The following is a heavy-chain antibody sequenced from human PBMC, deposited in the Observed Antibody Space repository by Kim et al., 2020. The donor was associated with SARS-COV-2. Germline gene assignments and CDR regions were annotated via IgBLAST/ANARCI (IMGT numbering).Heavy chain of an antibody. CDR3: AKHGPFSGYKSLDY. D-gene: IGHD5-12*01. CDR2: ISGSGGNK. CDR1: GFTFTSYA. J-gene: IGHJ4*02. V-gene: IGHV3-23*01. Sequence: GGSLRLSCAASGFTFTSYAMSWVRQAPGKGLEWVSAISGSGGNKYYADSVKGRFTISRDNSKNTLYLQMNSLRAEDTAVYYCAKHGPFSGYKSLDYWGQGTLVTVSS.